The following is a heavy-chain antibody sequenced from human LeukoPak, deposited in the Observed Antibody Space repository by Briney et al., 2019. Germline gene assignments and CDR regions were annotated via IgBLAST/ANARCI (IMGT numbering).Heavy chain of an antibody. D-gene: IGHD2-2*01. CDR1: GYTFTSYG. V-gene: IGHV1-18*01. J-gene: IGHJ5*02. CDR3: AQTTPPYCSSTSCYSGNWFGP. CDR2: ISAYNGNT. Sequence: ASVKVSCKASGYTFTSYGISWVRQAPGQGLEWRGWISAYNGNTNYAQKLQGRVTMTTDTSTSTAYMGLSSLRSEDTAVYYCAQTTPPYCSSTSCYSGNWFGPWGQGTLVTVSS.